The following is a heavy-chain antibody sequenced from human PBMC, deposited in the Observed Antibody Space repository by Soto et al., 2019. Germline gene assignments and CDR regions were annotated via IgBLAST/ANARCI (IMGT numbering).Heavy chain of an antibody. CDR1: GGSISSYY. CDR3: ASSYYDSSGYYPYYFDY. CDR2: IYYSGST. J-gene: IGHJ4*02. Sequence: SETLSLTCTVSGGSISSYYWSWIRQPPGKGLEWIGYIYYSGSTNYNPSLKSRVTISVDTSKNQFSLKLSPVTAADTAVYYCASSYYDSSGYYPYYFDYWGQGTLVTVSS. V-gene: IGHV4-59*01. D-gene: IGHD3-22*01.